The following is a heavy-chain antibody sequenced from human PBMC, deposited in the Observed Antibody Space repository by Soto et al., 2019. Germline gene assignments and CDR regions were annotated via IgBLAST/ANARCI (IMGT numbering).Heavy chain of an antibody. V-gene: IGHV1-69*08. Sequence: QVQLVQSGAEVKKPGSSVKVSCKASGGTFSSYTISWVRQAPGQGLEWMGRIIPILGIANYAQKFQGRVTIXXDXSXDTAYMELSSLRSEDTAVYYCARDDYGGNSGLAFDYWGQGTLVTVSS. D-gene: IGHD4-17*01. J-gene: IGHJ4*02. CDR3: ARDDYGGNSGLAFDY. CDR2: IIPILGIA. CDR1: GGTFSSYT.